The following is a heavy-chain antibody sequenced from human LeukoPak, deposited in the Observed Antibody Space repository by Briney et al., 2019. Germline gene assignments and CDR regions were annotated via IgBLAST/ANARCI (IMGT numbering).Heavy chain of an antibody. D-gene: IGHD1-26*01. CDR1: GYTFTGYY. Sequence: ASVKVSCKASGYTFTGYYMHWVRQAPGQGLEWMGWINPNSGGTNYAQKFLGRVTMTRDTSISTAYMELGRLRSDDTAVYYCARGGIVGAAYNWFDPWGQGTLVTVSS. J-gene: IGHJ5*02. CDR2: INPNSGGT. CDR3: ARGGIVGAAYNWFDP. V-gene: IGHV1-2*02.